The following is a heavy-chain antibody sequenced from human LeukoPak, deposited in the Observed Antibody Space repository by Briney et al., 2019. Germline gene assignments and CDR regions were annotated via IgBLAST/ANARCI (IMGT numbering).Heavy chain of an antibody. Sequence: GGSLRLSCAASGFTFSDYYMSWIRQAPGKGLEWVSAISGSGGSTYYADSVKGRFTISRDNSKNTLYLQMNSLRAEDTAVYYCAKVTMVRGVKYFQHWGQGTLVTVSS. CDR3: AKVTMVRGVKYFQH. CDR1: GFTFSDYY. CDR2: ISGSGGST. J-gene: IGHJ1*01. D-gene: IGHD3-10*01. V-gene: IGHV3-23*01.